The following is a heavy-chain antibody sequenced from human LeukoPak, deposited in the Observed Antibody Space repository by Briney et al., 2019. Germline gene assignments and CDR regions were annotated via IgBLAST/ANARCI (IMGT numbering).Heavy chain of an antibody. CDR3: AREASSITIFGVVINPSAGFFDY. V-gene: IGHV4-59*01. Sequence: SETLSLTCTVSGGSISSYYWSWIRQPPGKGLEWIGYIYYSGSTNYNPSLKSQVTISVDTSKNQFSLKLSSVTAADTAVYYCAREASSITIFGVVINPSAGFFDYWGQGTLVTVSS. D-gene: IGHD3-3*01. CDR1: GGSISSYY. J-gene: IGHJ4*02. CDR2: IYYSGST.